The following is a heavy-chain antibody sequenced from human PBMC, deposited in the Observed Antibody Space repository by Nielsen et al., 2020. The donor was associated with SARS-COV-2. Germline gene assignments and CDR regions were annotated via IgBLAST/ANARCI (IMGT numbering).Heavy chain of an antibody. CDR3: ARDAGAGYCSSTSCYGEAFDI. J-gene: IGHJ3*02. CDR1: GGSINSYY. CDR2: INHSGST. V-gene: IGHV4-34*01. D-gene: IGHD2-2*01. Sequence: LETLSLTCTVSGGSINSYYWSWIRQPPGKGLEWIGEINHSGSTNYNPSLKSRVTISVDTSKNQFSLKLSSVTAADTAVYYCARDAGAGYCSSTSCYGEAFDIWGQGTMVTVSS.